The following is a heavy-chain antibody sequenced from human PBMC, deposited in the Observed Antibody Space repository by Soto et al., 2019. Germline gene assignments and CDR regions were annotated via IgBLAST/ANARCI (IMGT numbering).Heavy chain of an antibody. J-gene: IGHJ5*02. V-gene: IGHV4-4*02. D-gene: IGHD4-17*01. Sequence: SETLSLTCAVSSDSISRSHWLTWVRQSPGKGLEWLGDIYYSGSVYYNPSLRSRISISMDKSNNQFSLKLDSATAADTATYYCAKEMTTIHSNWFDPWGPGTLVTVSS. CDR2: IYYSGSV. CDR1: SDSISRSHW. CDR3: AKEMTTIHSNWFDP.